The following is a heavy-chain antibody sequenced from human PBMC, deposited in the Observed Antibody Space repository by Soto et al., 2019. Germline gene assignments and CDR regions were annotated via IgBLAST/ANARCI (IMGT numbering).Heavy chain of an antibody. CDR2: IWYDGSKK. D-gene: IGHD3-10*01. Sequence: QVQLVESGGGVVQPERSLRLSCAASGFTFSLFGMHWVRQAPGKGLEWVAVIWYDGSKKYYADSVKGRFTISRDNSNNMLHLEMNSLRAEDTAVYYCARVRGGSGTFPPLYWGQGTLVTVSS. J-gene: IGHJ4*02. CDR3: ARVRGGSGTFPPLY. CDR1: GFTFSLFG. V-gene: IGHV3-33*01.